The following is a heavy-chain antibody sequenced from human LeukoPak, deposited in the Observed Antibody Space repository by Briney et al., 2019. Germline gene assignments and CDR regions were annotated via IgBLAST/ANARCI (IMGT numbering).Heavy chain of an antibody. CDR3: VRDSSTTNYYYGMDV. CDR1: VFTFSSYA. Sequence: GGSLRLSCAASVFTFSSYAMSWVRQAPGKGLAWVSGISGSGDSTYYADSVKGRFTISRDNSRNTLSLQMNSLRAEDTALYYCVRDSSTTNYYYGMDVWGQGTTVTVSS. V-gene: IGHV3-23*01. CDR2: ISGSGDST. J-gene: IGHJ6*02. D-gene: IGHD6-13*01.